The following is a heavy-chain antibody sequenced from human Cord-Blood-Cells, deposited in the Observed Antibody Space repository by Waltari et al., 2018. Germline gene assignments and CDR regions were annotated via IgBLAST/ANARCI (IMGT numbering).Heavy chain of an antibody. V-gene: IGHV3-23*01. CDR2: ISGSGGST. D-gene: IGHD3-10*01. Sequence: EVQLLESGGGLVQPGGSLRLSCAASGFTFSSYAMSWVRQAPGKGLEWVSAISGSGGSTYYADSVKGRFTISRDNSKNTLYLQMNSLKTEDTAVYYCTRGHGSGSYSTDFDYWGQGTLVTVSS. CDR3: TRGHGSGSYSTDFDY. J-gene: IGHJ4*02. CDR1: GFTFSSYA.